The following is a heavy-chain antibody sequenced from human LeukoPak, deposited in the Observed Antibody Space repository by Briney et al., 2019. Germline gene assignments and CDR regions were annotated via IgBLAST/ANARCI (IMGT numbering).Heavy chain of an antibody. D-gene: IGHD3-9*01. CDR1: GFTFSSYS. V-gene: IGHV3-21*01. J-gene: IGHJ4*02. Sequence: GGSLRLSCAASGFTFSSYSMNWVRQAPGKGLEWVSSISSSSSYTYYADSVKGRFTISRGNSKNSLYLQMNSLRAEDTAVYYCASPYTDILTGYSTPPSDSWGPGTPGTVS. CDR3: ASPYTDILTGYSTPPSDS. CDR2: ISSSSSYT.